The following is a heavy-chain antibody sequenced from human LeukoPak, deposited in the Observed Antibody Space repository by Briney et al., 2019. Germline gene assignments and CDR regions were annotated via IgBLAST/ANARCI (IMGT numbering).Heavy chain of an antibody. V-gene: IGHV4-34*01. CDR2: INHRGST. D-gene: IGHD3-9*01. J-gene: IGHJ4*02. CDR3: ASRDILTGSIDY. Sequence: SETLSLTCAVYGGSFSGYYWSWIRQPPGKGLEGIGEINHRGSTNYNPSLKSRVTISLDTSKNQFSLKLSSVTAADTAVYYCASRDILTGSIDYWGQGTLVTVSS. CDR1: GGSFSGYY.